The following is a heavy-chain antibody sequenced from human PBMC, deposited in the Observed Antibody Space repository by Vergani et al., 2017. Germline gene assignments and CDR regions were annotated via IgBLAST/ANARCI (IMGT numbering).Heavy chain of an antibody. CDR2: ISGSGGST. J-gene: IGHJ6*01. CDR1: GFPFSSYA. V-gene: IGHV3-23*01. CDR3: AKDLGGRGINYYYYGMDV. Sequence: EVQLLESGGGLVQPGGSLRLSCAASGFPFSSYAMSWVRHAPGKGLEWVSAISGSGGSTYYADSVKGRFTIARDNSKNTLYLQMNSLRAEDTAVYYCAKDLGGRGINYYYYGMDVWGRG. D-gene: IGHD1-14*01.